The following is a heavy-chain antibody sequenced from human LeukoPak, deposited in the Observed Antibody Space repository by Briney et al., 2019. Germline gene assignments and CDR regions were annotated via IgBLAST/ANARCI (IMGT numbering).Heavy chain of an antibody. D-gene: IGHD3-10*01. CDR1: GFTFGDYT. V-gene: IGHV3-49*04. J-gene: IGHJ6*02. Sequence: GASLRLSCSASGFTFGDYTMSWVRQAPGKGLDWVGLIRSKTYGGTSEHAASVKGRFTISRDDSKSVAYLQMNSLKPEDTAVYYCTRGGGVTMVRGINYYSNMDVWGQGTTVIVSS. CDR3: TRGGGVTMVRGINYYSNMDV. CDR2: IRSKTYGGTS.